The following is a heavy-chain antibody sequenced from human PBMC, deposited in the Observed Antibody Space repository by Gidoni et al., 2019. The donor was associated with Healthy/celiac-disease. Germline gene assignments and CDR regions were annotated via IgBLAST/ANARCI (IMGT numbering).Heavy chain of an antibody. Sequence: QVQLVQSGAEVKKPGASVKVSCKASGYTFTSYAMHWVRQAPGQRLEWMGWINAGNGNTKYSQKFQGRVTITRDTSASTAYMELSSLRSEDTAVYYCAWGWERSVLRFLEGYYYGMDVWGQGTTVTVSS. V-gene: IGHV1-3*01. J-gene: IGHJ6*02. CDR2: INAGNGNT. D-gene: IGHD3-3*01. CDR1: GYTFTSYA. CDR3: AWGWERSVLRFLEGYYYGMDV.